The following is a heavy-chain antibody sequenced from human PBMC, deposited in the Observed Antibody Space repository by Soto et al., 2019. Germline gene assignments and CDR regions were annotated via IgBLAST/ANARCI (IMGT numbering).Heavy chain of an antibody. J-gene: IGHJ6*02. CDR1: GYSFTSDW. CDR2: IHPSDFDT. V-gene: IGHV5-51*01. Sequence: GESLKISCKGSGYSFTSDWIGWVRQMPGKGLEWMGIIHPSDFDTRYSPSFQGQVTISADKSISTAYLQWSSLKASDTAIYYCARTAAAGKYYYGVDVWGQGTTVTV. CDR3: ARTAAAGKYYYGVDV. D-gene: IGHD6-13*01.